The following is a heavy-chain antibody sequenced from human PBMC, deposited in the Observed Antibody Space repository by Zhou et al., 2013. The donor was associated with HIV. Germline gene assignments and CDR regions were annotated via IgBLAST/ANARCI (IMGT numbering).Heavy chain of an antibody. CDR3: ASPGSAYGDSYGLNV. CDR1: GGSFNNYV. D-gene: IGHD4-17*01. Sequence: QVQLVQSGAEVRKPGSSVKVSCKASGGSFNNYVIIWVRQAPGQGLEWMGRIFPILNITDSAQKFQGGVTFTADRSTSTAYMELSSLRSDDTAVYYCASPGSAYGDSYGLNVWGQGTRVTVSS. V-gene: IGHV1-69*04. J-gene: IGHJ6*02. CDR2: IFPILNIT.